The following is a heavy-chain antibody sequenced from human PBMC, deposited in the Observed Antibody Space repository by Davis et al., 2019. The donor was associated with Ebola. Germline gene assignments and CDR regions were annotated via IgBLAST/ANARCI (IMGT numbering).Heavy chain of an antibody. CDR2: ISGSGGST. V-gene: IGHV3-23*01. CDR1: GFTFTSYA. CDR3: AKGGGYCTGGVCYTLDY. J-gene: IGHJ4*02. Sequence: GGSLRLSCAASGFTFTSYAMGWVRQAPGKGLEWVSAISGSGGSTYYADSVKGRFTISRDNSKNTLYLQMNSLRAEDTAVYYCAKGGGYCTGGVCYTLDYWGQGTLVTVSS. D-gene: IGHD2-8*02.